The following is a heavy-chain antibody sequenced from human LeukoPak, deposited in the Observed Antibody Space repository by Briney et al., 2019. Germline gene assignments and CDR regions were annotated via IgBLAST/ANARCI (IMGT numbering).Heavy chain of an antibody. D-gene: IGHD6-13*01. CDR1: GYTFTGYY. CDR2: INPNSGGT. CDR3: ARFPRLPAGPTINNGFDY. J-gene: IGHJ4*02. Sequence: ASVKVSCKASGYTFTGYYMHWVRPAPGQGLEWMGWINPNSGGTNYAQKFQGRVTMTRDTSISTAYMELSRLRSDDTAVYYCARFPRLPAGPTINNGFDYWGQGTLVTVSS. V-gene: IGHV1-2*02.